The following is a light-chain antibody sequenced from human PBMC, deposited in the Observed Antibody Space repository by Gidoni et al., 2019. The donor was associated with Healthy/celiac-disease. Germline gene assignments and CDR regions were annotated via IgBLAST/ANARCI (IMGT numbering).Light chain of an antibody. Sequence: DIQMPQSPSTLSASVGDRVTITCRASQSLSSWLAWYQQKPGKAPKLLIYKASSLESGVPSRFSGSGSGTEFTLTISSLQPDDFATYYCQQDNSDPWTFXQXTKVEIK. CDR2: KAS. CDR3: QQDNSDPWT. V-gene: IGKV1-5*03. J-gene: IGKJ1*01. CDR1: QSLSSW.